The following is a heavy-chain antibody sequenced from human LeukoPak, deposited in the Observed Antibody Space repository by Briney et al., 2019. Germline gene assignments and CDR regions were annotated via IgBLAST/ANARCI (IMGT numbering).Heavy chain of an antibody. CDR3: AREVTQQLVSKLHY. CDR2: IKQDGSEK. J-gene: IGHJ4*02. D-gene: IGHD6-13*01. CDR1: GFTFSSYW. Sequence: PGGSLRLSCAASGFTFSSYWMSWVRQAPGKGLEWVANIKQDGSEKYYVDSVKGRFTISRDNAKNSLYLQMNSLRAEDTAVYYCAREVTQQLVSKLHYWGQGTLVTVSS. V-gene: IGHV3-7*01.